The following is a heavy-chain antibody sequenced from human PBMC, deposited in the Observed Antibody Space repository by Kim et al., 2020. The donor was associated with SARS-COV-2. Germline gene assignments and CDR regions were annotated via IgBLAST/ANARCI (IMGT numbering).Heavy chain of an antibody. J-gene: IGHJ3*02. CDR2: IRTKANSYAT. CDR3: TRIPALPLASWDAFD. Sequence: GGSLRLSCAASGFTFSGSPLHWVRQASGKGLEWVVRIRTKANSYATGDAASVKGRITISRDDSNQTAYLEMLGVEDEDPALYYCTRIPALPLASWDAFD. V-gene: IGHV3-73*01. CDR1: GFTFSGSP. D-gene: IGHD2-15*01.